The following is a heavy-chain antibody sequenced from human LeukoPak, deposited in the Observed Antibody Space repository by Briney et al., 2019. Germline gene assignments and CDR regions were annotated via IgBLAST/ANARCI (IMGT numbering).Heavy chain of an antibody. Sequence: GASVTVSCKASVYTFTGYYMHWVRQAPGQGREWMGWINPNSVGTNYAQKFQGRVTMTRDTSISTAYMELSRLRSDDTAVYYCARDFATPYVCVYWGQGTLVTVSS. D-gene: IGHD2-15*01. CDR3: ARDFATPYVCVY. CDR2: INPNSVGT. J-gene: IGHJ4*02. V-gene: IGHV1-2*02. CDR1: VYTFTGYY.